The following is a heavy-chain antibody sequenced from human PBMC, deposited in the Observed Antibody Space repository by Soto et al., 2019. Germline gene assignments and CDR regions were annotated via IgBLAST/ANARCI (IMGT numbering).Heavy chain of an antibody. Sequence: PGESLKISCKGSGYTFTRHWIGWVRQMPGKGLEWLGIIYPGDSDTRYSPSFQGQVTFSADKSISTAYLQWSSLKASDTAMYYCVRVGLVGPTSLSNAWFDPWGQGTLVTGSS. CDR1: GYTFTRHW. CDR3: VRVGLVGPTSLSNAWFDP. J-gene: IGHJ5*02. CDR2: IYPGDSDT. D-gene: IGHD1-26*01. V-gene: IGHV5-51*01.